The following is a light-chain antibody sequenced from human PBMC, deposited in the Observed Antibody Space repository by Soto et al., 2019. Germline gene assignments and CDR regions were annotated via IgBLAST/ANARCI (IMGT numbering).Light chain of an antibody. CDR3: QQYNNWPERT. CDR1: QSVSSN. V-gene: IGKV3-15*01. CDR2: GAS. J-gene: IGKJ1*01. Sequence: EIVMTQSPATLSVSPGGRATLSCRASQSVSSNLAWYQQKPGQAPRLLIYGASTRPTGIPARFSGSGSGTEFTLTISSLQSEDFAVYYWQQYNNWPERTFGQGTKVAI.